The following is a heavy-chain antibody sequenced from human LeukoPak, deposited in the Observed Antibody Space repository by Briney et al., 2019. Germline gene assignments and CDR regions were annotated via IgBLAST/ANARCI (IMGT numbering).Heavy chain of an antibody. J-gene: IGHJ4*02. V-gene: IGHV3-30-3*01. CDR1: GFTFSSYA. CDR3: ARGAYYDILTGYPVFDY. D-gene: IGHD3-9*01. CDR2: TSYDGSNK. Sequence: GGSLRLSCAASGFTFSSYAMHWVRQAPGKGLEWVAVTSYDGSNKYYADSVKGRFTISRDNSKNTLYLQMNSLRAEDTAVYYCARGAYYDILTGYPVFDYWGQGTLVTVSS.